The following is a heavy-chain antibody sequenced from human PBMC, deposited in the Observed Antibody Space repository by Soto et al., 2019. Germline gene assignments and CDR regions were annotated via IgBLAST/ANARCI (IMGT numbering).Heavy chain of an antibody. Sequence: QVQLVQSGAEVKKPGSSVKVSCTASGGTFSSYTISWVRQAPGQGLEWMGRIIPIIGIANYAQKFQGRVTITADKSTSTADMGLSSVRSEDADVDYCARPAMAVAFDIWGQGTMVAVCS. CDR2: IIPIIGIA. V-gene: IGHV1-69*02. J-gene: IGHJ3*02. CDR3: ARPAMAVAFDI. CDR1: GGTFSSYT. D-gene: IGHD5-18*01.